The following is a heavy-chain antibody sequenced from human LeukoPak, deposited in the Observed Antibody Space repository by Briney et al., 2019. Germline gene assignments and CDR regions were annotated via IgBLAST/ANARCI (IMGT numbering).Heavy chain of an antibody. D-gene: IGHD2-2*01. CDR2: INPNSGGT. Sequence: ASVNVSCTASGYTFTLYYMQWGRHAPGQGLEWMGCINPNSGGTNYAQKFQGRVTMTRATSISTAYMELSRLRSDATAVYYCARDHCSSTGCYEDYYFGLGVWGQGTTVTVSS. CDR1: GYTFTLYY. CDR3: ARDHCSSTGCYEDYYFGLGV. J-gene: IGHJ6*02. V-gene: IGHV1-2*02.